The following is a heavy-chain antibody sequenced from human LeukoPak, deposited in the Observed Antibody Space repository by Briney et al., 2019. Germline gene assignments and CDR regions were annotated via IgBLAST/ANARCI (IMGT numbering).Heavy chain of an antibody. V-gene: IGHV3-21*01. CDR3: AVQIRFGEMADPGY. J-gene: IGHJ4*02. CDR1: GFTLSNLA. CDR2: FGAKNGGSK. Sequence: GGSLRLSCTASGFTLSNLAVHWVRQAPGKGLEWVSAFGAKNGGSKYYAESVKGRFTVSRDNAKNSVFLQMLSLRGDDTAVYYCAVQIRFGEMADPGYWGQGILVTVSS. D-gene: IGHD3-10*01.